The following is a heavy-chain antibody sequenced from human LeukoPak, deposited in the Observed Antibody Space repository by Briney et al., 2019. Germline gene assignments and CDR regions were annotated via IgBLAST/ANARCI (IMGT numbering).Heavy chain of an antibody. V-gene: IGHV3-53*04. CDR2: IYSGGST. CDR1: GFTVSSNY. J-gene: IGHJ4*02. Sequence: GGSLRLSCAASGFTVSSNYMSWVRQAPGKGLEGVSVIYSGGSTYYADSVKGRFTISRHNSKNTLYLQMNSLRAEDTAVYYCARGGAIYYYDFYYFDYWGQGTLVTVSS. D-gene: IGHD3-22*01. CDR3: ARGGAIYYYDFYYFDY.